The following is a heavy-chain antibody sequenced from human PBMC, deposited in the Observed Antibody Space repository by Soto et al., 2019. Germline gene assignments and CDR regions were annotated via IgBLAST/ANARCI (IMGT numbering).Heavy chain of an antibody. D-gene: IGHD3-3*01. V-gene: IGHV1-18*01. CDR1: GYTFTSYG. CDR3: ARDTQLRFLEWLPAYYYYYGMDV. Sequence: ASVKVSCKASGYTFTSYGISWVRQAPGQGLEWMGWISAYNGNTNYAQKLQGRVTMTTDTSTSTAYMELRSLRSDDTAVYYCARDTQLRFLEWLPAYYYYYGMDVWGQGTTVTV. CDR2: ISAYNGNT. J-gene: IGHJ6*02.